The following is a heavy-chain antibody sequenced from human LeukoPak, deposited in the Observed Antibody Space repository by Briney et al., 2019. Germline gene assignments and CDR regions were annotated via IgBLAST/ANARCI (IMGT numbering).Heavy chain of an antibody. Sequence: GGSLRLSCEASGFGISKSWMTWVRQSPGRGLEWVACISENGSEEKYLDSVRGRFTISRDNAKNSLYLQMNSLRAEDTAIYYCARGIDIWGQGTMVTVSS. CDR3: ARGIDI. CDR1: GFGISKSW. J-gene: IGHJ3*02. CDR2: ISENGSEE. V-gene: IGHV3-7*01.